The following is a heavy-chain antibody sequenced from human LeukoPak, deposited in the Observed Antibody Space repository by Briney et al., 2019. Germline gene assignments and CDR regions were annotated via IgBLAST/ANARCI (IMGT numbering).Heavy chain of an antibody. J-gene: IGHJ4*02. Sequence: ASVKVSCKASGYTFTTYGISWVRQAPGQGLEWLGWISGDNGDTNYAQNLQGRVTMTTDTSTSTAYMELRSLTSDDTAVYYCARDFSCGGDCYYFDYWGQGTLVTVSS. CDR3: ARDFSCGGDCYYFDY. CDR2: ISGDNGDT. CDR1: GYTFTTYG. V-gene: IGHV1-18*01. D-gene: IGHD2-21*02.